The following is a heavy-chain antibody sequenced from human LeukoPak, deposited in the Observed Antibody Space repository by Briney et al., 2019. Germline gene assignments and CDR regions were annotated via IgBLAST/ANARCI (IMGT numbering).Heavy chain of an antibody. Sequence: GASVKVSCKASGGTFSSYAISWVRQAPGQGLEWMGGIIPIFGTANYAQKFQGRVTITADESTSTAYMELSSLRSEDTAVYYCARDLVVVAAHYGMDVWGQGTTVTVSS. J-gene: IGHJ6*02. D-gene: IGHD2-15*01. CDR1: GGTFSSYA. V-gene: IGHV1-69*13. CDR3: ARDLVVVAAHYGMDV. CDR2: IIPIFGTA.